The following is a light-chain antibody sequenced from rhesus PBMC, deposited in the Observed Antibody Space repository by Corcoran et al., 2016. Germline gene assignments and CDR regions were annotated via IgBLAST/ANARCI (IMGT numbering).Light chain of an antibody. J-gene: IGKJ2*01. CDR2: KAS. CDR3: QHYNSLPFS. V-gene: IGKV1-74*01. Sequence: DIQMTQSPSSLSASVGDRVTITCRASENVNNYLNWYQQKPGKAPKLLIYKASTLQSGVPTRFSGSGSGSEFTLTISSLQPEDFTTYFCQHYNSLPFSFGQGTQVEIK. CDR1: ENVNNY.